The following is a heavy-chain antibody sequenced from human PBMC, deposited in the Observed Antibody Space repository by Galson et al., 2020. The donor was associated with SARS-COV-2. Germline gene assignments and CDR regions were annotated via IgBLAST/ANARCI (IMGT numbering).Heavy chain of an antibody. J-gene: IGHJ4*02. D-gene: IGHD5-18*01. V-gene: IGHV2-5*02. CDR1: GFSLSTSGVG. CDR3: AHRCGQLWPSWCYFDY. Sequence: SGPTLVKPTQTLTLTCTFSGFSLSTSGVGVGWIRQPPGKALEWLALLYWDDDKRYSPSLKSRLTITKDTSKNQVVLTMTNMDPVDTATYYCAHRCGQLWPSWCYFDYWGRGTLVTVSS. CDR2: LYWDDDK.